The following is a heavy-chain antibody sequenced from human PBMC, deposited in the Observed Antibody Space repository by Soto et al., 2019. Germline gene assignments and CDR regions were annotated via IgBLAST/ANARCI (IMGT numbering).Heavy chain of an antibody. V-gene: IGHV3-49*03. J-gene: IGHJ6*02. CDR1: GFTFGDYA. D-gene: IGHD3-22*01. CDR3: TRPPFGSGYYFGFPPGGMDV. CDR2: IRSKAYGGTT. Sequence: GGSLRLSCTASGFTFGDYAMSWFRQAPGKGLEWVGFIRSKAYGGTTEYAASVKGRFTISRDDSKSIAYLQMNSLKTEDTAVYYCTRPPFGSGYYFGFPPGGMDVWGQGTTVTVSS.